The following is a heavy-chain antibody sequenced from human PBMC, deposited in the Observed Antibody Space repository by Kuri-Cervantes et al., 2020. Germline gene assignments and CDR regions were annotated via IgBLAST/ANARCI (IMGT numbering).Heavy chain of an antibody. V-gene: IGHV3-23*01. J-gene: IGHJ4*02. CDR1: GFTFSNYA. D-gene: IGHD3-9*01. CDR2: ISGSGHST. CDR3: ARSYYDILTGYSTRNPFDY. Sequence: GESLKISCSASGFTFSNYAMNWVRQAPGKGLEWVSSISGSGHSTYYADSVKGRFTISRDNSKNTLYLQMNSLRAEDTAVYYRARSYYDILTGYSTRNPFDYWGQGTLVTVSS.